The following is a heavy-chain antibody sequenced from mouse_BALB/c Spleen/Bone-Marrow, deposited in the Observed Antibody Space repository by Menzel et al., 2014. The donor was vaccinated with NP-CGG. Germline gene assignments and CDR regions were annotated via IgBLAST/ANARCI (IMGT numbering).Heavy chain of an antibody. CDR1: GYTFTTNT. CDR2: INPSSGYT. V-gene: IGHV1-4*01. Sequence: QVQLQQSGAELVRPGASVKMSCRASGYTFTTNTMHWVKQRPGQGLEWIGYINPSSGYTNYNQKFKDKATLTADKSSSTAYLQQISMTSEDSTVYYCARIYCNYYAMDYWGQGTTLTVSS. D-gene: IGHD2-1*01. CDR3: ARIYCNYYAMDY. J-gene: IGHJ4*01.